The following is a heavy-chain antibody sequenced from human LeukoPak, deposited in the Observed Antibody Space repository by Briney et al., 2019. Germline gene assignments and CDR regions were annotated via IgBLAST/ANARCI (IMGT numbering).Heavy chain of an antibody. CDR3: ASNTIVGVAEQDY. V-gene: IGHV1-69*13. D-gene: IGHD3-3*01. J-gene: IGHJ4*02. Sequence: ASVKVSCKASGYTFTSYGISWVRQAPGQGLEWMGGIIPIFGTANYAQKFQGRVTITADESTSTAYMELSSLRSEDTAVYYCASNTIVGVAEQDYWGQGTLVTVSS. CDR1: GYTFTSYG. CDR2: IIPIFGTA.